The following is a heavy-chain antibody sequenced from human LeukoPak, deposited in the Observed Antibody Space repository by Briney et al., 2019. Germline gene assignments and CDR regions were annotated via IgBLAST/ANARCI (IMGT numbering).Heavy chain of an antibody. CDR2: ISWNSGSI. V-gene: IGHV3-9*01. Sequence: GGSLRLSCAASGFTFSSYAMIWVRQAPGKGLEWVSGISWNSGSIGYADSVKGRFTISRDNAKNSLYLQMNSLRAEDTALYYCAKTHIGSYYDSSGYLDYWGQGTLVTVSS. D-gene: IGHD3-22*01. J-gene: IGHJ4*02. CDR3: AKTHIGSYYDSSGYLDY. CDR1: GFTFSSYA.